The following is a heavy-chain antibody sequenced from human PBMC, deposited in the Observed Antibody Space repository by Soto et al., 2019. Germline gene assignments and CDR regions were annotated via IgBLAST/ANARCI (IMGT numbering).Heavy chain of an antibody. CDR2: IWYDGSNK. J-gene: IGHJ4*02. D-gene: IGHD5-12*01. Sequence: QVQLVESGGGVVQPGRSLRLSCAASGFTFSSYGMHWVRQAPGKGLEWVGVIWYDGSNKYYADSVKGRFTISRDNSKNTLYLQMNSLRAEDTAVYYCARDNRGYDSAVIDYWGQGTLVTVSS. CDR3: ARDNRGYDSAVIDY. V-gene: IGHV3-33*01. CDR1: GFTFSSYG.